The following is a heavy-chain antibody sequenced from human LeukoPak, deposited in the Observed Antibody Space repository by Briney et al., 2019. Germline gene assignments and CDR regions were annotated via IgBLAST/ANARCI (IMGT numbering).Heavy chain of an antibody. V-gene: IGHV3-30*02. CDR1: GLTFSTSG. CDR2: IQYDESDK. Sequence: GGSLRLSCAASGLTFSTSGMHWVRQAPGKGLEWVALIQYDESDKYYADSVRGRLTISRDNSKNTLYLQMNSLRAEDTAVYYCAREGGIIVAGKFDSWGQGTLVTVSS. D-gene: IGHD6-19*01. J-gene: IGHJ4*02. CDR3: AREGGIIVAGKFDS.